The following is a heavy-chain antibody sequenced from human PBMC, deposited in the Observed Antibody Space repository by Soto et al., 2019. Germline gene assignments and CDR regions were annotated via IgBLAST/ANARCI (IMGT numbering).Heavy chain of an antibody. J-gene: IGHJ5*02. CDR1: GFTFDDYA. Sequence: EVQLVESGGGLVQPGRSLRLSCAASGFTFDDYAMHWVRQAPGKGLEWVSGISWNSGSIGYADSVKGRFTISRDNAKNSLYLQMNSLRAEDTALYYCAKDQEGWLATEGWFDPWGQGTLVTVSS. CDR2: ISWNSGSI. D-gene: IGHD6-19*01. CDR3: AKDQEGWLATEGWFDP. V-gene: IGHV3-9*01.